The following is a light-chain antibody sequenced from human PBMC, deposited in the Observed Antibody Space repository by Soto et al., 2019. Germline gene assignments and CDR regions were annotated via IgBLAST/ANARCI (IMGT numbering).Light chain of an antibody. V-gene: IGLV9-49*01. CDR2: VGTGGIVG. CDR1: SAYSNYK. CDR3: GEDHGRGTNFEKQV. J-gene: IGLJ6*01. Sequence: QAVVTQPPSASASLGASVTLTCTLSSAYSNYKVDWYRQRPGKGPRFVMRVGTGGIVGSKGDGIPDRFSVLGSGLNRYLTIKNIQEGAESDYHCGEDHGRGTNFEKQVFGSGTQLTVL.